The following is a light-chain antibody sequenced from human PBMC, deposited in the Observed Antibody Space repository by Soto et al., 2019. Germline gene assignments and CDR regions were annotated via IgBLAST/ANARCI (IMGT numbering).Light chain of an antibody. CDR2: GAS. J-gene: IGKJ1*01. Sequence: EIVLTQSPGTLSLSPGERATLSCRASQSVSSNYLAWYQQKPGQAPRPLIYGASSRATGIPDRFSGSGAGTDFTLTISRLEPEEFAVYYCQQYGSSPWTVGQGTKVEIK. CDR3: QQYGSSPWT. CDR1: QSVSSNY. V-gene: IGKV3-20*01.